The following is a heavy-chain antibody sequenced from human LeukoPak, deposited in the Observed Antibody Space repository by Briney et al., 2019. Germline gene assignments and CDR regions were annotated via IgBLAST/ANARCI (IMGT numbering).Heavy chain of an antibody. CDR2: ISSSSSYI. J-gene: IGHJ4*02. D-gene: IGHD1-26*01. CDR3: ARRMSSGSNPFDY. V-gene: IGHV3-21*04. Sequence: GGSLRLSCAASGFTFSSYSVNWVRQAPGKGLEWVSSISSSSSYIYYADSVKGRFTISRDNAKNSLDLEMNSLRDEDTAVYYCARRMSSGSNPFDYWGQGTLVTVSS. CDR1: GFTFSSYS.